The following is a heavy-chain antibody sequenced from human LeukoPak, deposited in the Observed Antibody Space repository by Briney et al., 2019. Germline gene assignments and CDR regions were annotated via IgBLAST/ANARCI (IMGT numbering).Heavy chain of an antibody. J-gene: IGHJ5*02. V-gene: IGHV7-4-1*02. CDR3: AGLIAAAGTSSLNWFAP. Sequence: ASVKVSCKASGYTFTSYAMNWVRQAPGQGLEWMGWINTNTGNPTYAQGFTGRFVFSLDTSVSTAYLQISSLKAEDTAVYYCAGLIAAAGTSSLNWFAPWGQGTLVTVSS. CDR1: GYTFTSYA. D-gene: IGHD6-13*01. CDR2: INTNTGNP.